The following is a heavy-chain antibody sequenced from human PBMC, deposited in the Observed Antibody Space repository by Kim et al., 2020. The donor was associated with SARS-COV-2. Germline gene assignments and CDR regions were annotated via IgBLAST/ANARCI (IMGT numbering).Heavy chain of an antibody. J-gene: IGHJ3*02. CDR2: ISTNTGNP. D-gene: IGHD6-13*01. Sequence: ASVKVSCKASGYTFTSYAMNWVRQAPGQGLEWMGWISTNTGNPTYAQGFTGRFVFSLDTSVSTAYLQISSLKAEDTAVYYCARGDTGYSSSWSKGRAFDIWGQGTMVTVSS. CDR3: ARGDTGYSSSWSKGRAFDI. V-gene: IGHV7-4-1*02. CDR1: GYTFTSYA.